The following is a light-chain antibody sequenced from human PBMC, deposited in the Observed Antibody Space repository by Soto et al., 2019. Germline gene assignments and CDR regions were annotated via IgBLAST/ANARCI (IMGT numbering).Light chain of an antibody. CDR3: QTWGTGIVV. CDR1: SGHSSYA. V-gene: IGLV4-69*01. J-gene: IGLJ2*01. Sequence: QLVLTQSPSASASLGASVKLTCTLSSGHSSYAIAWHQQQPEKGPRYLMKLNSDGSHSKGDGIPDRFSGSSSGAKRYLTISSLQSEDEADYYCQTWGTGIVVFGGGTQLTVL. CDR2: LNSDGSH.